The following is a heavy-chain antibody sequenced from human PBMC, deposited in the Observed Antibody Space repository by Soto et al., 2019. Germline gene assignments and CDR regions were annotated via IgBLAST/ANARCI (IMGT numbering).Heavy chain of an antibody. D-gene: IGHD5-12*01. V-gene: IGHV3-66*01. CDR1: GFTVSSNY. CDR3: ARDGGYSGSYYFDY. CDR2: IYSGGST. J-gene: IGHJ4*02. Sequence: GGSLRLSCAASGFTVSSNYMSWVRQAPGKGLEWVSVIYSGGSTYYADSVKGRFTISRDNSKNTLYLQMNSLRAEDTAVYYCARDGGYSGSYYFDYWGQGTLVTVSS.